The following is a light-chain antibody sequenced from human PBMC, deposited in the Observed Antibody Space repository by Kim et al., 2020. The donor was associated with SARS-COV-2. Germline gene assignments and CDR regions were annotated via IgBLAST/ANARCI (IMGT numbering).Light chain of an antibody. Sequence: SGSVGDRVTITCRASQTIGNWLAWYQHKSGKAPKLLIYKASSLESGVPSRFSGSGSGTEFTLTISSLQPDDFATYYCQQFDSSPSSFGQGTKLEI. CDR2: KAS. CDR3: QQFDSSPSS. CDR1: QTIGNW. J-gene: IGKJ2*03. V-gene: IGKV1-5*03.